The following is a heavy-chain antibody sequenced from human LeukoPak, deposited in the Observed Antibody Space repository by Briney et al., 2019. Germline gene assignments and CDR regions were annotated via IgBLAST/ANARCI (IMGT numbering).Heavy chain of an antibody. CDR3: ARDPLGLRYFDFLDV. Sequence: GGSLRLSCAASGFTFSSYSMNWVRQAPGKGLEWVSSISSSSYIYYADSVKGRFTISRDNAKNSLYLQMNSLRAEDTAVYYCARDPLGLRYFDFLDVWGQGTTVTVSS. J-gene: IGHJ6*02. CDR2: ISSSSYI. V-gene: IGHV3-21*01. CDR1: GFTFSSYS. D-gene: IGHD3-9*01.